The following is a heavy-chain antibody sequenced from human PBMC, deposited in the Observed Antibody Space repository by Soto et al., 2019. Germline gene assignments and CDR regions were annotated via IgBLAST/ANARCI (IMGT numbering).Heavy chain of an antibody. CDR1: GGSISSGIYY. V-gene: IGHV4-31*03. Sequence: QVQLQESGPGLVKPSQTLSITCTVSGGSISSGIYYWSWIRQHPGKGLEWLGYIYYNGSTYYSPSLRSRVTISVDTSKNQFSLKLSSVTAADTAVYYCARRFKSGDYEDGVDPWGQGTLVTVSS. J-gene: IGHJ5*02. CDR2: IYYNGST. CDR3: ARRFKSGDYEDGVDP. D-gene: IGHD4-17*01.